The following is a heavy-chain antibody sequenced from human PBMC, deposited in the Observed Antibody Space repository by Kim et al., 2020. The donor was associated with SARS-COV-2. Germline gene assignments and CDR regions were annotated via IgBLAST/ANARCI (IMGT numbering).Heavy chain of an antibody. J-gene: IGHJ5*02. CDR1: GFTFSSYA. D-gene: IGHD4-17*01. Sequence: GGSLRLSCAASGFTFSSYAMSWVRQAPGKGLEWVSAISGSGGSTYYADSVKGRFTISRDNSKNTLYLQMNSLRAEDTAVYYCAKDYFGDYGDYYSGEWFDPWGQGTLVTVSS. V-gene: IGHV3-23*01. CDR2: ISGSGGST. CDR3: AKDYFGDYGDYYSGEWFDP.